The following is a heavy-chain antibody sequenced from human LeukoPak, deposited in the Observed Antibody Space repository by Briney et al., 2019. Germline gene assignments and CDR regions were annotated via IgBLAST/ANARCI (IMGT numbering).Heavy chain of an antibody. D-gene: IGHD6-19*01. V-gene: IGHV3-7*01. CDR3: ARTGIAVAYYY. CDR2: IKQDGSEK. Sequence: GGSLRLSCAASGFTFSSYGMHWVRQAPGKGLEWVANIKQDGSEKYYVDSVKGRFTISRDNAKNSLYLQMNSLRAEDTAVYYCARTGIAVAYYYWGQGTLVTVSS. CDR1: GFTFSSYG. J-gene: IGHJ4*02.